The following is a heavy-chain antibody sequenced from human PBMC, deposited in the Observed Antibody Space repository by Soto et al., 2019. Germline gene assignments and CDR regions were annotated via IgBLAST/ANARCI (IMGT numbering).Heavy chain of an antibody. CDR2: ISSSSSYI. Sequence: EVQLVESGGGLVKPGGSLRLSCAASGFTFSSYSMNWVRQAPGKGLEWVSSISSSSSYIYYADSVKVRFTISRDNAKNSLYLQMNSLRAEDTAVYYCARVMGGSGSYISYFDYWGQGTLVTVSS. J-gene: IGHJ4*02. CDR3: ARVMGGSGSYISYFDY. D-gene: IGHD3-10*01. V-gene: IGHV3-21*01. CDR1: GFTFSSYS.